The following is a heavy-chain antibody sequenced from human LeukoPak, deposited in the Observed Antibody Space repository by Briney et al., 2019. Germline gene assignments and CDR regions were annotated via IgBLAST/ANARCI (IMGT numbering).Heavy chain of an antibody. CDR3: ATGWHDSGNFKWFDP. Sequence: PGGSLRLSCAASGFPFSSYAMNWIRQAPGKGLEWVSVISGSGGSTYYADSVKGRFTISRDNSKNTLDLQMSSLRAEDTAVYYCATGWHDSGNFKWFDPWGQGTLVTVSS. V-gene: IGHV3-23*01. D-gene: IGHD3-22*01. CDR1: GFPFSSYA. CDR2: ISGSGGST. J-gene: IGHJ5*02.